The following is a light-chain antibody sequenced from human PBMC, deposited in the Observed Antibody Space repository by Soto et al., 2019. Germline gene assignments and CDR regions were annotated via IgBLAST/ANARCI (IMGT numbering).Light chain of an antibody. Sequence: EIVMTQSPATLSVSPGERATLSCRASQSISSNIAWYQQKPGQAPRLLIFGASTRATGIPARFSGSGSGTESTLTISSLHSEDFAVYSCQQYYDWPITFGQGTRLEIK. J-gene: IGKJ5*01. V-gene: IGKV3-15*01. CDR1: QSISSN. CDR2: GAS. CDR3: QQYYDWPIT.